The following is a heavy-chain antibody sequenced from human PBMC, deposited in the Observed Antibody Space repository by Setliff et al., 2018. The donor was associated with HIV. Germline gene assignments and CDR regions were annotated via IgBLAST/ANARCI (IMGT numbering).Heavy chain of an antibody. CDR2: TSGSTSYT. D-gene: IGHD4-17*01. Sequence: PGGSLRLSCAASGFTFSTYEMTWVRQAPGKGLEWVSSTSGSTSYTKYADSVKGRFTISRDNARNSLFLQMNSLRAEDTAVYYCARGGPPNDYSYYFDSWGQGTLVTVSS. V-gene: IGHV3-11*05. J-gene: IGHJ4*02. CDR1: GFTFSTYE. CDR3: ARGGPPNDYSYYFDS.